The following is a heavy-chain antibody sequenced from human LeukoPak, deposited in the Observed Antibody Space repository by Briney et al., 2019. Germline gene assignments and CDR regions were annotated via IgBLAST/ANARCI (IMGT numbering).Heavy chain of an antibody. CDR1: GFTFSSYS. CDR3: ARVHSGLFDY. Sequence: PGESLRLSCAASGFTFSSYSMNWVRQAPGKGLEWVSSITSSSTYIYYAESVKGRFTISRDNAKNSLYLQMNSLRAEDTAVYYCARVHSGLFDYWGQGTLVTVSS. D-gene: IGHD5-12*01. V-gene: IGHV3-21*01. CDR2: ITSSSTYI. J-gene: IGHJ4*02.